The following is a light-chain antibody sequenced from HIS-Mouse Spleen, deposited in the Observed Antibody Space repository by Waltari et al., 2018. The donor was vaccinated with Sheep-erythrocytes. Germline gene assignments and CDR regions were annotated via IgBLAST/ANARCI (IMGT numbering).Light chain of an antibody. CDR1: SSDVGGYNY. V-gene: IGLV2-11*01. Sequence: QSALTQPRSVSGSPGQSVTISCTGTSSDVGGYNYVSWYQQHPGKAPKLMIYDVSKRPPGVPDRVAGSKSGNTASLTISGLQAEDEADYYCCSYAGSYNHVFATGTKVTVL. CDR2: DVS. J-gene: IGLJ1*01. CDR3: CSYAGSYNHV.